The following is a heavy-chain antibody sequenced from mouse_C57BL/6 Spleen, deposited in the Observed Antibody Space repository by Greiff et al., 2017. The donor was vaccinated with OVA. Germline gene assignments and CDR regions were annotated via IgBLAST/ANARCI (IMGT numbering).Heavy chain of an antibody. J-gene: IGHJ3*01. Sequence: QVQLQQPGAELVKPGASVKLSCKASGYTFTSYWMHWVKQRPGQGLEWIGMIHPNSGSTNYNEKFKSKATLTVDTSSSTAYMQLSSLTSEDSAVYYCARPEVSSPAWFAYWGQGTLVTVSA. D-gene: IGHD1-1*01. CDR1: GYTFTSYW. V-gene: IGHV1-64*01. CDR3: ARPEVSSPAWFAY. CDR2: IHPNSGST.